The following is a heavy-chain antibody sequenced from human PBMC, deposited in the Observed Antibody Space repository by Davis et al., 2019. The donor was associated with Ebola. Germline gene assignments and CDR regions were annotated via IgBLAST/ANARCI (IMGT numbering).Heavy chain of an antibody. J-gene: IGHJ4*02. Sequence: SLKISCAASGFTFDDYAMHWVRQAPGKGLEWVSGISWNSGSIGYADSVKGRFTISRDNAKNSLYLQMNSLRAEDTALYYCAKDHDILTGYPYYFDYWGQGTLVTVSS. V-gene: IGHV3-9*01. CDR1: GFTFDDYA. CDR2: ISWNSGSI. D-gene: IGHD3-9*01. CDR3: AKDHDILTGYPYYFDY.